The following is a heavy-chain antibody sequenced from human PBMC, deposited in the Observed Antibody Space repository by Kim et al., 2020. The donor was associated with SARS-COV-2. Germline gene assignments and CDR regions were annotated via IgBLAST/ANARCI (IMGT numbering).Heavy chain of an antibody. J-gene: IGHJ6*02. CDR1: GGTFSSYA. D-gene: IGHD6-25*01. CDR2: IIPIFGTA. Sequence: SVKVSCKASGGTFSSYAISWVRQAPGQGLEWMGGIIPIFGTANYAQKFQGRVTITADESTSTAYMELSSLRSEDTAVYYCARDQGLGYSSGNYYYYGMDVWGQGTTVTVSS. CDR3: ARDQGLGYSSGNYYYYGMDV. V-gene: IGHV1-69*13.